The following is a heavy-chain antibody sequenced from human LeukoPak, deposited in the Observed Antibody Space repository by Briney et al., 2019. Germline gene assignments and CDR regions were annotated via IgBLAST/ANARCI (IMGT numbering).Heavy chain of an antibody. D-gene: IGHD1-26*01. CDR2: INHSGST. Sequence: SETLSLTCAVYGGSFSGYYWSWIRQPPGKGLEWIGEINHSGSTNYNPSLKSRVTISVDTSKKQFSLKPSSVTAADTAFYYCARYIVSYPHDAFDIWGQGTMVTVSS. J-gene: IGHJ3*02. CDR3: ARYIVSYPHDAFDI. V-gene: IGHV4-34*01. CDR1: GGSFSGYY.